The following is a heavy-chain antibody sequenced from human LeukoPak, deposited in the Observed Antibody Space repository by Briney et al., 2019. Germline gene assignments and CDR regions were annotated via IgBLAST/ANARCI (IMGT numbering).Heavy chain of an antibody. V-gene: IGHV4-59*08. CDR2: IYYSGST. Sequence: SETLSLTCTVSGVSMRNFALSWVRQPPGKGLEWIGYIYYSGSTNYNPSLKNRVTIAVGTTKKQSSLKLTSVLAATAPVYYCWTQDVYCTNGVWNLDGGFVPSGQRNLVTPS. CDR3: WTQDVYCTNGVWNLDGGFVP. CDR1: GVSMRNFA. J-gene: IGHJ5*02. D-gene: IGHD2-8*01.